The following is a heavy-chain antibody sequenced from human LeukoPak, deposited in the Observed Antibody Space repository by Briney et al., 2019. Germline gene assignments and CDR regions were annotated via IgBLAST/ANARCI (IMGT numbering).Heavy chain of an antibody. CDR1: GGSISSYY. CDR2: IYYSGST. V-gene: IGHV4-59*01. J-gene: IGHJ4*02. CDR3: ARRGYSGYDYLGGIDY. Sequence: SETLSLTCTVSGGSISSYYWSWIRQPPGKGLEWIGYIYYSGSTNYNPSLKSRVTISVDTSKNQFSLKLSSVTAADTAVYYCARRGYSGYDYLGGIDYWGQGTLVTVSS. D-gene: IGHD5-12*01.